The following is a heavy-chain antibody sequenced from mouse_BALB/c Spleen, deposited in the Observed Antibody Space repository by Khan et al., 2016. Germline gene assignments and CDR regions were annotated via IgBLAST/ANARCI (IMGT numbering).Heavy chain of an antibody. Sequence: EVKLLESGGGLVQPGGSLKLSCAASGFDFSRYWMSWVRQAPGKGLEWIGEINLDSSTINYTPSLKDKFIISRDNAKKKLYLQMSNVRSEDTGLYYCARLGYYGYHAYWGQGTLVTVSA. CDR3: ARLGYYGYHAY. CDR2: INLDSSTI. V-gene: IGHV4-1*02. J-gene: IGHJ3*01. CDR1: GFDFSRYW. D-gene: IGHD1-2*01.